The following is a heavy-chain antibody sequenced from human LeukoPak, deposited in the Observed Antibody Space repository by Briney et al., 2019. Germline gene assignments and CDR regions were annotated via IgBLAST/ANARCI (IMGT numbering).Heavy chain of an antibody. J-gene: IGHJ4*02. CDR3: TTIKRGDIFGYFDF. CDR1: GGSISSYH. CDR2: MYYTGVS. D-gene: IGHD5-18*01. V-gene: IGHV4-59*01. Sequence: NSSETLSLTCTFSGGSISSYHWNWIRQTPGKGLEWIGYMYYTGVSNYNPSLKSRVAISVDSSKNQFSLKVTSVTAADTAIYYCTTIKRGDIFGYFDFWGQGALVTVSS.